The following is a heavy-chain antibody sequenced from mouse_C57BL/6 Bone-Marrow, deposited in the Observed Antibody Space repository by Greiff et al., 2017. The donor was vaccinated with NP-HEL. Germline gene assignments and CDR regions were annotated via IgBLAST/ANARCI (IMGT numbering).Heavy chain of an antibody. CDR3: ARRRLRHFDY. J-gene: IGHJ2*01. V-gene: IGHV5-17*01. CDR2: ISSGSSTI. D-gene: IGHD2-4*01. Sequence: EVMLVESGGGLVKPGGSLKLSCAASGFTFSDYGMHWVRQAPEKGLEWVAYISSGSSTIYYADTVKGRFTISRDNAKNTLFLKMTSLRSEDTAMYYCARRRLRHFDYWGQGTTLTVSS. CDR1: GFTFSDYG.